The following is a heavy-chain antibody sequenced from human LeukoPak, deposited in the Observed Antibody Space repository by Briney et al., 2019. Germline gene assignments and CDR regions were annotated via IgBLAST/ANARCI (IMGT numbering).Heavy chain of an antibody. CDR1: GFTFSSSA. Sequence: GGSLRLSCAASGFTFSSSAMSWVRQAPGKGLEWVSAISNNGGYTYYADSVQGRFTISRDNSKSTLCLQMNSLRAEDTAVYYCAREVGYWGQGTLVTVSS. V-gene: IGHV3-23*01. CDR3: AREVGY. J-gene: IGHJ4*02. CDR2: ISNNGGYT.